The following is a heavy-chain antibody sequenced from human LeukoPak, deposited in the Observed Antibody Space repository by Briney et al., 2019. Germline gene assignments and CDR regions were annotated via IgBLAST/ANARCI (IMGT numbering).Heavy chain of an antibody. J-gene: IGHJ4*02. D-gene: IGHD3-16*01. V-gene: IGHV2-5*01. CDR2: LFWNGDK. CDR1: GLSLTPTSVG. CDR3: ANRRLGILGY. Sequence: SGPTLVNPTQTPTLTCTFSGLSLTPTSVGVAWILQPPGKPLEWLALLFWNGDKRYSPSLEYRLTVTKDTSKNQVVITLTNMVPVDRATYYCANRRLGILGYWGQGTLVTVSS.